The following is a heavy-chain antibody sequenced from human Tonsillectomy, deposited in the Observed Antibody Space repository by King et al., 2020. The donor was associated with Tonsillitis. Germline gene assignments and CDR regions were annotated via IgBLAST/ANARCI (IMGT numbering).Heavy chain of an antibody. D-gene: IGHD3-3*01. CDR3: AREPPNQYDFWSGYYTGAYSGMDV. J-gene: IGHJ6*02. Sequence: VQLQESGPGLVKPSETLSLTCTVSGGSISSYYWSWIRQPPGKGLEWIGYIYYSGSTNYNPSLKSRVTISVDTSKNQFSLKLSSLTAADTAVYYCAREPPNQYDFWSGYYTGAYSGMDVWGQGTTVTVSS. V-gene: IGHV4-59*01. CDR1: GGSISSYY. CDR2: IYYSGST.